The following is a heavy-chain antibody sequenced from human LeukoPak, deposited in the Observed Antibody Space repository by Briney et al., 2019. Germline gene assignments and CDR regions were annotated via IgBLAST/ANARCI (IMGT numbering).Heavy chain of an antibody. Sequence: KSSETLSLTCTVSGGSISSYYWSWIRQPAGKGLEWIGRIYTSGSTKYNPSFKSRLTMLIDTSKNQFSLKLSSVTAADTAMYYCARDKPDLFDIWGQGTMVTVSS. CDR1: GGSISSYY. V-gene: IGHV4-4*07. CDR2: IYTSGST. CDR3: ARDKPDLFDI. J-gene: IGHJ3*02.